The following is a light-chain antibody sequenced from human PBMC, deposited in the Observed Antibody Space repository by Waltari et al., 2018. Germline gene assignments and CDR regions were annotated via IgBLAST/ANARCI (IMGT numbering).Light chain of an antibody. V-gene: IGLV2-14*03. CDR1: SSDVGGYNN. CDR3: SSYTSSSTLPYV. Sequence: QSALTQPASVSGSPGQSIPISCTGTSSDVGGYNNVPWYQQHPGKAPKLMIYDVSNRPSGVSNRFSGSKSGNTASLTISGLQAEDEADYYCSSYTSSSTLPYVFGTGTKVTVL. J-gene: IGLJ1*01. CDR2: DVS.